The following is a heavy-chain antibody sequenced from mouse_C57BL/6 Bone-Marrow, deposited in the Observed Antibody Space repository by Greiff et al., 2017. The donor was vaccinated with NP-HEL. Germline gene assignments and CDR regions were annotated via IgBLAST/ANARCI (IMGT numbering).Heavy chain of an antibody. CDR2: IDPANGNT. CDR3: ARWECTGDVRHRRDWYCDG. D-gene: IGHD4-1*01. CDR1: GFNIKNTY. V-gene: IGHV14-3*01. J-gene: IGHJ1*03. Sequence: EVQLVESVAELVRPGASVKLSCTASGFNIKNTYMHWVKQRPEQGLEWIGRIDPANGNTKYAPKFQGKATITADTSSNTAYLQISSLTSEDTAFYYCARWECTGDVRHRRDWYCDGWGTWTTVSVSS.